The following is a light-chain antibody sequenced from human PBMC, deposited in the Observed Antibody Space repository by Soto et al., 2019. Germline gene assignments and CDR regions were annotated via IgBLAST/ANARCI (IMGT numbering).Light chain of an antibody. CDR3: QYYGNSPLT. CDR2: GAF. J-gene: IGKJ1*01. V-gene: IGKV3-20*01. CDR1: QSISTSS. Sequence: EIVLTPSPGPLSLSPGERATPNCRGSQSISTSSLAWYRQKPGQAXRVLIYGAFNRATGIPDRFSGGGSGTDLTITITRLEPEDFEVYYCQYYGNSPLTFGQGTKVDIK.